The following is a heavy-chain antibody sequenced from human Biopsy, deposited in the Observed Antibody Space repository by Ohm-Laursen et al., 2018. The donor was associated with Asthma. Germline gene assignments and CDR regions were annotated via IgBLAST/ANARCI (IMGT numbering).Heavy chain of an antibody. V-gene: IGHV3-30*03. CDR1: GFTFSSYG. Sequence: SLRLSCAASGFTFSSYGMHWVRQAPGKGLEWVAVISYDGSNKYYADSVKGRFTTSRDNSKNTLYLQMNSLRAEDTAVYYCASQSSGPDFWSGYYYFDYWGQGTLVTVSS. CDR2: ISYDGSNK. CDR3: ASQSSGPDFWSGYYYFDY. D-gene: IGHD3-3*01. J-gene: IGHJ4*02.